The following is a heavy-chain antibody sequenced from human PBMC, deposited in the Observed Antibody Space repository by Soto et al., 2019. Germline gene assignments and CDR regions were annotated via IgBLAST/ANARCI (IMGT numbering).Heavy chain of an antibody. J-gene: IGHJ5*02. CDR2: IYYSGST. Sequence: PSETLSLTCTVSGGSISSYYWSWIRQPPGKGLEWIGYIYYSGSTNYNPSLKSRVTISVDTSKNQFSLKLSSVTAADTAVYYCARGGVVPAAMNWFDPWGQGTLVTVSS. CDR1: GGSISSYY. V-gene: IGHV4-59*01. CDR3: ARGGVVPAAMNWFDP. D-gene: IGHD2-2*01.